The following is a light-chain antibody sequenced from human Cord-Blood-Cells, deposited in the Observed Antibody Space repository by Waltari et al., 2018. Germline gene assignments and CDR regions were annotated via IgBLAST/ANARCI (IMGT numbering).Light chain of an antibody. CDR3: QQSYSTPYT. CDR2: AAS. V-gene: IGKV1-39*01. CDR1: HRSSSY. J-gene: IGKJ2*01. Sequence: EIQMTQSPSSLSASVGDRVTITCRASHRSSSYLNWYRQKPGKAPKLLIYAASSLQSGVQSRCSGSGSVTDFTLTISSLQPEDFATYYCQQSYSTPYTFGQGTKLEIK.